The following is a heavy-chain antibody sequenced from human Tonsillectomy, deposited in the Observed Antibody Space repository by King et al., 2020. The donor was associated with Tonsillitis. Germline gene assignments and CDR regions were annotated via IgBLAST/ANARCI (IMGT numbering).Heavy chain of an antibody. J-gene: IGHJ5*02. V-gene: IGHV3-74*01. CDR1: GFTFSDYW. Sequence: VQLVESGGGLVQPGGSLRLSCAASGFTFSDYWMHWVRQVPGKGLEWVSRIKSDGSSTTYADSVKGRFTIPRDNAKSTVYLQMNSLRAEDTAVYYCARGRWELLWGDAWGQGTLVTVSS. CDR2: IKSDGSST. CDR3: ARGRWELLWGDA. D-gene: IGHD1-26*01.